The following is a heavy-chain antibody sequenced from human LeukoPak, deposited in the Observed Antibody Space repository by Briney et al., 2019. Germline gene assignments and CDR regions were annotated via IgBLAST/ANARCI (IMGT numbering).Heavy chain of an antibody. CDR3: ARALVPTIAARRDYFDY. CDR2: IIPILGIA. Sequence: SSVKPSCKASGGTFSSYAISWVRQSPGQGLEWMGRIIPILGIANYAQKFQGRVTITADKSTSTAYMELSSLRSEDTAVYYCARALVPTIAARRDYFDYWGQRTLVTVSS. CDR1: GGTFSSYA. J-gene: IGHJ4*02. D-gene: IGHD6-6*01. V-gene: IGHV1-69*04.